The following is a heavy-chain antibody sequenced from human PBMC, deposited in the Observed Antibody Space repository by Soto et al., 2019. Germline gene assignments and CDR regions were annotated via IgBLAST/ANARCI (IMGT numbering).Heavy chain of an antibody. D-gene: IGHD3-22*01. CDR1: GGTFSSYA. CDR3: ARGEYYDSSITVLAQPYYYYYGMDV. J-gene: IGHJ6*02. V-gene: IGHV1-69*01. CDR2: IIPIFGTA. Sequence: QVQLVQSGAEVKKPGSSVKVSCTASGGTFSSYAISWVRQAPGQGLEWMGGIIPIFGTANYAQKFQGRVTITADESTSTAYMELSSLRSEDTAVYYCARGEYYDSSITVLAQPYYYYYGMDVWGQGTTVTVSS.